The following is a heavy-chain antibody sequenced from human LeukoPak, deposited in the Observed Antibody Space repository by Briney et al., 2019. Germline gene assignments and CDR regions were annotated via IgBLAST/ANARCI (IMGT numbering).Heavy chain of an antibody. CDR3: ARHGSEAAGIHYFDY. J-gene: IGHJ4*02. CDR1: GYSFTNYW. CDR2: IYPGDSDT. D-gene: IGHD6-13*01. V-gene: IGHV5-51*01. Sequence: GESLKISCKGSGYSFTNYWIGWVRQMPGKGLGWMGIIYPGDSDTRYSPSFQGQVTISADKSISTAYLQWSSLKASDTAMYYCARHGSEAAGIHYFDYWGQGTLVTVSS.